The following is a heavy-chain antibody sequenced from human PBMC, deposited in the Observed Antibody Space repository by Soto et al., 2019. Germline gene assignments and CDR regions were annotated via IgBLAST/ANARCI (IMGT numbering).Heavy chain of an antibody. Sequence: GSLRLSCAASGFTFNSYGMHWVRQAPGKGLEWVAVIWYDGSNKYYADSVKGRFTISRDNSKNTLYLQMNSLRAEDTAVYYCARVETRYSYGYGYWGQGTLVTVSS. CDR3: ARVETRYSYGYGY. V-gene: IGHV3-33*01. J-gene: IGHJ4*02. CDR1: GFTFNSYG. D-gene: IGHD5-18*01. CDR2: IWYDGSNK.